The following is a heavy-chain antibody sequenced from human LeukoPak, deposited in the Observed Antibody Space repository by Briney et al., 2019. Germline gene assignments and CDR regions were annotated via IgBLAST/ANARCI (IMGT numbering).Heavy chain of an antibody. V-gene: IGHV3-7*01. CDR1: GFTFGSYW. J-gene: IGHJ4*02. D-gene: IGHD3-3*01. Sequence: GGSLRLSCAASGFTFGSYWMSWVRQAPGKGLEWVANINQDGSEKYYVDSVKGRFTISRDNAKNSLYLQMNSLRAEDTAVYYCGGEYDFWSGYSYWGQGTLVTVSS. CDR2: INQDGSEK. CDR3: GGEYDFWSGYSY.